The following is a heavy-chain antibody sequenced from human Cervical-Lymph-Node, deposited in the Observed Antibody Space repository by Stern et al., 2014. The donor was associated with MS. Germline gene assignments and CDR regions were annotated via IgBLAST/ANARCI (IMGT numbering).Heavy chain of an antibody. V-gene: IGHV1-18*01. D-gene: IGHD2-21*01. J-gene: IGHJ6*02. CDR3: ARDLVPIAYYYYGMDV. CDR1: GYTFTSYG. Sequence: DQLVESGAEVKKPGASVKVSCKASGYTFTSYGISWVRQAPGQGLEWMGWISAYNGNTNYAQKLQGRVPMTTDTSTSTAYMELRSLRSDDTAVYYCARDLVPIAYYYYGMDVWGQGTTVTVSS. CDR2: ISAYNGNT.